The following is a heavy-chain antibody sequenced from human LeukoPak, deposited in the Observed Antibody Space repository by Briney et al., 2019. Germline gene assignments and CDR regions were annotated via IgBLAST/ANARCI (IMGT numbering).Heavy chain of an antibody. CDR1: GASMSSNY. V-gene: IGHV4-4*09. CDR2: IYHSGNT. D-gene: IGHD6-19*01. CDR3: ASTRRAAVAGRFDP. Sequence: PSETLSLTCNVSGASMSSNYWSWIRQPPGKGLEWIGYIYHSGNTNYSPSLEGRVTMSVDESKNQFSLRVHFVSAADTAVYYCASTRRAAVAGRFDPWGQGTLVTVSS. J-gene: IGHJ5*02.